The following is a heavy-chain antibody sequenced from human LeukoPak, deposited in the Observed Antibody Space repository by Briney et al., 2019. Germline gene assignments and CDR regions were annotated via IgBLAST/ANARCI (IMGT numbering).Heavy chain of an antibody. J-gene: IGHJ3*01. CDR1: GYSFNTYW. D-gene: IGHD1-14*01. Sequence: GESLKISCKGFGYSFNTYWIAWVRQMPGKGLEWMGIFYPGDSDTRYSPSFQGHVTISADKSITTAYLQWSSLQASDTAIYYCARREGIIESGHYDAFDVWGQGTMVIVSS. CDR3: ARREGIIESGHYDAFDV. CDR2: FYPGDSDT. V-gene: IGHV5-51*01.